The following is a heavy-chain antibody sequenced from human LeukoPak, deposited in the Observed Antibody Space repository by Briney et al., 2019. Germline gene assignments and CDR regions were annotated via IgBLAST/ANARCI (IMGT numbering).Heavy chain of an antibody. J-gene: IGHJ4*02. CDR2: ISGSGGST. CDR3: AKDVLEYSNYPSDY. V-gene: IGHV3-23*01. Sequence: PGGSLRLSCAASGFTFSSYAMSWVRQAPGKGLEWVSAISGSGGSTYYADSVKGRFTISRDNSKNTLYLQMNSLRAEDTAVYYCAKDVLEYSNYPSDYWGQGTLVTVSS. D-gene: IGHD4-11*01. CDR1: GFTFSSYA.